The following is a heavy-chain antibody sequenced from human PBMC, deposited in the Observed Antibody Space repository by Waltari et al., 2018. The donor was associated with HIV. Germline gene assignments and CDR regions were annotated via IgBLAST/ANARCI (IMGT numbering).Heavy chain of an antibody. CDR3: ARIEQNWFDP. V-gene: IGHV2-26*01. CDR1: GFSLSNARKG. J-gene: IGHJ5*02. Sequence: QVTLKESGPVLGKPTETLPLTCPVPGFSLSNARKGVSWSRQPPGKALESLAPIFSNDEKSYTTSLKSRLTISKDTSKSQVVLTMTNMDPVDTATYYCARIEQNWFDPWGQGTLVTVSS. CDR2: IFSNDEK.